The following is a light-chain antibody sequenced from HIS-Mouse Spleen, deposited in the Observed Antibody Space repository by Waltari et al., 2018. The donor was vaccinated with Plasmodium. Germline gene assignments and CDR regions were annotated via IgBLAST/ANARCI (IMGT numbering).Light chain of an antibody. CDR3: QAWDSSTAWV. Sequence: SYELTQPPSVSVSPGQTASITCSGDNLGDKYACWYQQKPGQSPVLVIYQASKRPSGIPERFSGSNSGNTATLTISGTQAMDEADYYCQAWDSSTAWVFGGGTKLTVL. CDR1: NLGDKY. CDR2: QAS. J-gene: IGLJ2*01. V-gene: IGLV3-1*01.